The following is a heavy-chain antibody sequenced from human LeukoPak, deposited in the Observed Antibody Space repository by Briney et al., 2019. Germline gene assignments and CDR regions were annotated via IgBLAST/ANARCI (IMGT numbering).Heavy chain of an antibody. Sequence: GGSLRLSCAASGFTFSNYGMSWVRQAPGKGLEWVSTISGSGSATYNAGSVKGRFTTSRDNSNNTLYLQMNSLKTEDTAVYYCTALGVTIFGVVITNFDYWGQGTLVTVSS. V-gene: IGHV3-23*01. CDR3: TALGVTIFGVVITNFDY. CDR1: GFTFSNYG. CDR2: ISGSGSAT. D-gene: IGHD3-3*01. J-gene: IGHJ4*02.